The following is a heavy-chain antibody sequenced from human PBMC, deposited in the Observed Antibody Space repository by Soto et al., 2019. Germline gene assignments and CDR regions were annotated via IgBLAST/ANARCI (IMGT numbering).Heavy chain of an antibody. CDR1: GFNFSSYA. CDR3: ARLLYCTNGVCSVFDY. J-gene: IGHJ4*02. D-gene: IGHD2-8*01. CDR2: ISGSGGST. V-gene: IGHV3-23*01. Sequence: PGGSLRLSCAASGFNFSSYAMSWVRQAPGKGLEWVSAISGSGGSTYYADSVKGRFTISRDNSKNTLYLQMNSLRAEDTAVYYCARLLYCTNGVCSVFDYWGQGTLVTVS.